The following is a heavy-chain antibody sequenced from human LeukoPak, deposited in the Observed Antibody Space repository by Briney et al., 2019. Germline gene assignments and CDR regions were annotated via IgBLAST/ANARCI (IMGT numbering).Heavy chain of an antibody. D-gene: IGHD6-19*01. CDR2: IYHSGST. V-gene: IGHV4-38-2*02. CDR3: ARGLGYSSGPRKNWFDP. CDR1: GYSISSGYY. J-gene: IGHJ5*02. Sequence: SETLSLTCTVSGYSISSGYYWGWIRQPPGQGLEWIGSIYHSGSTYYNPSLKSRVTISVDTSKNQFSLKLSSVTAADTAVYYCARGLGYSSGPRKNWFDPWGQGTLVTVSS.